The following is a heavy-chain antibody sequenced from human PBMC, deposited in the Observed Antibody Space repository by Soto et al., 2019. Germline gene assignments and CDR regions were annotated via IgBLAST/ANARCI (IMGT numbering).Heavy chain of an antibody. CDR3: ARGDLYIAAADNYFDY. V-gene: IGHV1-2*04. CDR2: INPNSGGT. J-gene: IGHJ4*02. CDR1: GYTFTGYY. Sequence: ASVKVSCKASGYTFTGYYMHWGRQAPGQGLEWMGWINPNSGGTNYAQKFQGWVTMTRDTSISTAYMELSRLRSDDTAVYYCARGDLYIAAADNYFDYWGQGTLVTVSS. D-gene: IGHD6-13*01.